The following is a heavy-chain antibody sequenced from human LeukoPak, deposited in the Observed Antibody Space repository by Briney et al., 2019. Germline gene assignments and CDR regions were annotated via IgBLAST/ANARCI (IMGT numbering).Heavy chain of an antibody. CDR2: VYSGGGT. V-gene: IGHV3-53*01. D-gene: IGHD2-15*01. Sequence: GGSLRLSCAASGFTVSSSYMTWVRQAPGKGLEWVSVVYSGGGTYYADSVKGRFTISRDNSKNTLYLQMNSLRAEDTAVYYCARGFLYCSGGSCYVVDYWGQGTLVTVSS. CDR1: GFTVSSSY. J-gene: IGHJ4*02. CDR3: ARGFLYCSGGSCYVVDY.